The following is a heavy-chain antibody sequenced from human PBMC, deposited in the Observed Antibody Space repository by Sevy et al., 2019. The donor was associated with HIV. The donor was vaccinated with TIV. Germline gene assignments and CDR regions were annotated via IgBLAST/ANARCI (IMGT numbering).Heavy chain of an antibody. Sequence: SETLSLTCAVYGGSFSGYYWSWIRQPPGKGLEWIGEINHSGSTNYNPSLKSRVGISLDTSKNHFSVKLSSVTAADTAVYYCARTTTMTTSALDYWGQGTLVTVSS. D-gene: IGHD4-17*01. J-gene: IGHJ4*02. V-gene: IGHV4-34*01. CDR3: ARTTTMTTSALDY. CDR1: GGSFSGYY. CDR2: INHSGST.